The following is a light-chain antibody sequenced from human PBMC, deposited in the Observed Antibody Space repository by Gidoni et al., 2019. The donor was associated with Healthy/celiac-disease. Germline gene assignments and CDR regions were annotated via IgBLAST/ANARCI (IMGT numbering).Light chain of an antibody. J-gene: IGKJ3*01. CDR3: QQSYSTPL. CDR1: QSISSY. V-gene: IGKV1-39*01. CDR2: AAS. Sequence: DIQMTQSPSSLSASVGDRVTITCRASQSISSYLNWYQQKTGKDPKLLIYAASSLQSGVPSRFSGSGSGTDFTLTISSLQPEDFATYYCQQSYSTPLFGPGTKVDIK.